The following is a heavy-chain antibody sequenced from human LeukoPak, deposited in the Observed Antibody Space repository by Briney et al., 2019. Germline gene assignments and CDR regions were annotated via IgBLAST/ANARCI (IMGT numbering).Heavy chain of an antibody. V-gene: IGHV5-51*06. CDR1: YSFTNDW. CDR3: ARRVSETGSPLDA. CDR2: INYANSDT. D-gene: IGHD3-10*01. J-gene: IGHJ3*01. Sequence: GESLKISCRGYSFTNDWIGSVRQMPGKGLEWMALINYANSDTRYSPSFQGQVIVSVDRSITTAYLELSSLKASDTAMYYCARRVSETGSPLDAWGQGTMVTVSS.